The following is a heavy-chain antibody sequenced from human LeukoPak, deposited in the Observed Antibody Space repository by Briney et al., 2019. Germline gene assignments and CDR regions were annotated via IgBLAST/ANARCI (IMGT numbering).Heavy chain of an antibody. CDR2: IYYNGNT. CDR1: GGSISSSRYY. CDR3: ARHGTMYYTESGSPDDAFDI. D-gene: IGHD3-10*01. V-gene: IGHV4-39*01. Sequence: MTSETLSLTCSVSGGSISSSRYYWGWIRQPPGKGLEWIGSIYYNGNTYYKSSLKSRVTISVDTSKKQFSLKLSAVTAADTAVYYCARHGTMYYTESGSPDDAFDIWGQGTMVTVPS. J-gene: IGHJ3*02.